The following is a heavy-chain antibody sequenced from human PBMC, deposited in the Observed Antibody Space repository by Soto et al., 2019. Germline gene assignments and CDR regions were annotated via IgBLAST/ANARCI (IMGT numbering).Heavy chain of an antibody. J-gene: IGHJ5*02. Sequence: QITLKESGPTLVKPTQTLTLTCTFSGFSLSTSGVGVGWIRQPPGKALEWLALIYWDDDKRYSPSLKNRLTITKYTSKNQVVLTMTNMDPVDTATYYCAHRPPERGLASFDPWGQGTLVTVSS. V-gene: IGHV2-5*02. CDR3: AHRPPERGLASFDP. CDR2: IYWDDDK. D-gene: IGHD1-1*01. CDR1: GFSLSTSGVG.